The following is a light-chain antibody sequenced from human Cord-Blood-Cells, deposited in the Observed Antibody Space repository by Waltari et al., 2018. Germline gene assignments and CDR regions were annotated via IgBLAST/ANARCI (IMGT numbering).Light chain of an antibody. CDR1: NMGCKS. CDR2: DDS. Sequence: SYVLTPPPSVSVAPGKTARLTCGGNNMGCKSVHWYQQKPGQAPVLVVYDDSDRPSGIPERFSGSNSGNTATLTISRVEAGDEADYYCQVWDSSSDHWVFGGGTKLTVL. V-gene: IGLV3-21*03. CDR3: QVWDSSSDHWV. J-gene: IGLJ3*02.